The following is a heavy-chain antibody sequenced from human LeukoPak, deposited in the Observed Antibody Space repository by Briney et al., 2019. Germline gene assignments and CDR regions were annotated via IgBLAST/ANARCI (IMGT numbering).Heavy chain of an antibody. D-gene: IGHD4-23*01. Sequence: GGSLRLSCAVSGFTVSRNYMSWVRQAPGKGLEWVSVIYSGGSTYFADSVKGRFTTSRDNSKNTLYLQMNRLRAEDTAVYYCARERGGDYGGNSDAFDIWGQGTMVTVSS. J-gene: IGHJ3*02. CDR1: GFTVSRNY. V-gene: IGHV3-53*01. CDR2: IYSGGST. CDR3: ARERGGDYGGNSDAFDI.